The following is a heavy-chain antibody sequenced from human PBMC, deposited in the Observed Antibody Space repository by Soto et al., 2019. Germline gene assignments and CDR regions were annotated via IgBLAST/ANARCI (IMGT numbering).Heavy chain of an antibody. J-gene: IGHJ4*02. CDR3: ARKGVAFDY. V-gene: IGHV3-48*02. CDR1: VFTFSSYS. CDR2: ISTTSSSI. D-gene: IGHD3-3*01. Sequence: TGWSLRLSCASSVFTFSSYSMNWVRQAPGKGLEWISYISTTSSSIYYADSVKGRFTISRDNAKNSLFLQMNSLRDEDTAVYYCARKGVAFDYWGQGALVTVSS.